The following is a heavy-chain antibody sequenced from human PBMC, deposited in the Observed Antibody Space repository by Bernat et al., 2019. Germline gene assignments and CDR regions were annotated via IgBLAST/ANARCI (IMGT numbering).Heavy chain of an antibody. Sequence: EVQLVESGGGLVQPGGSLKLSCAASGFTFSGSAMHWVRQASGKGLEWVGRIRSKANSYATAYAASVKGRFTISRDDSKNKAYLQMNSLKTEETAVYYCTSGITRIVATVWGQGTLVTVSS. CDR1: GFTFSGSA. J-gene: IGHJ4*02. V-gene: IGHV3-73*01. D-gene: IGHD3-22*01. CDR2: IRSKANSYAT. CDR3: TSGITRIVATV.